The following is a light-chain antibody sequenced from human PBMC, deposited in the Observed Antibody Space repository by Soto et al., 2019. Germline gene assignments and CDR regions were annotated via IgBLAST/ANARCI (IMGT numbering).Light chain of an antibody. V-gene: IGKV1-5*03. J-gene: IGKJ4*02. Sequence: DIQMTQSPSTLSGSVGDRVTITCRASQTISSCLAWYQQKPGKAPKLLIYKASTLKSGVSSRFSGSGSGTEFTLTISSLQPDDFATYYCQHCNSSSEAFGEGTKVEIK. CDR1: QTISSC. CDR3: QHCNSSSEA. CDR2: KAS.